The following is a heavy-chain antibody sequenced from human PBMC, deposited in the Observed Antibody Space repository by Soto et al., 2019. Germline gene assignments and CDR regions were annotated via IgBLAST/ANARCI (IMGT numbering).Heavy chain of an antibody. D-gene: IGHD3-3*01. CDR2: ISGSSGNT. CDR3: ARTWIGFGPNDY. Sequence: PGGSLRLSCEAAGFAFNSYGINWVRQAPGKGLEWVSFISGSSGNTYYGDSVRGRFTISRDNAKKSVYLQMNSLRVEDTAIYYCARTWIGFGPNDYWGQGAPVTVS. V-gene: IGHV3-21*01. CDR1: GFAFNSYG. J-gene: IGHJ4*02.